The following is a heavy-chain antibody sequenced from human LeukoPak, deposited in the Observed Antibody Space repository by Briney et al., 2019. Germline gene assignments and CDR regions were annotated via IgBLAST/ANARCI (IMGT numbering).Heavy chain of an antibody. D-gene: IGHD4-17*01. CDR3: ARGVTVTTAGDYYYGMDV. Sequence: SQTLSLTCTVSGDSISSGDYYWSWIRQPPGKGLEWIGYIYYSGSTYYNPSLKSRVTISVDTSKNQFSLKLSSVTAADTAVYYCARGVTVTTAGDYYYGMDVWGQGTTVTVSS. CDR2: IYYSGST. J-gene: IGHJ6*02. CDR1: GDSISSGDYY. V-gene: IGHV4-30-4*01.